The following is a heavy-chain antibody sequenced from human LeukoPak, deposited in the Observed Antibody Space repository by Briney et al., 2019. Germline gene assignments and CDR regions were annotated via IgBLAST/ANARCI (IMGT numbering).Heavy chain of an antibody. CDR3: ARDPTGAVAGRANAFDI. CDR2: IYTSGST. CDR1: GGSISSYY. D-gene: IGHD6-19*01. V-gene: IGHV4-4*07. J-gene: IGHJ3*02. Sequence: SETLSLTCTVSGGSISSYYWSWIRQPPGKGLEWIGRIYTSGSTNYNPSLKSRVTMSVDTSKNQFSLKLSSVTAADTAVYYCARDPTGAVAGRANAFDIWGQGTMVTVSS.